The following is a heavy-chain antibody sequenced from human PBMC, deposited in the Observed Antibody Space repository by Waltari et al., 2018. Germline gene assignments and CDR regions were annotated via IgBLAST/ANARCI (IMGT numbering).Heavy chain of an antibody. V-gene: IGHV4-59*11. CDR2: IYYSGST. Sequence: QVQLQESGPGLVKPSETLSLTCTVSGGSISSHYWSCIRQPPGKGLEWIGYIYYSGSTNYNPSLKSRVTISVDTSKNQFSLKLSSVTAADTAVYYCARQSSGYYWYFDYWGQGTLVTVSS. J-gene: IGHJ4*02. CDR3: ARQSSGYYWYFDY. CDR1: GGSISSHY. D-gene: IGHD3-22*01.